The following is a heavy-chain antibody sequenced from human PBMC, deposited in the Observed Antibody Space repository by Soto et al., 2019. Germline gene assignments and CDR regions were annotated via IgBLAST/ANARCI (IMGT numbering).Heavy chain of an antibody. CDR3: ANLVDTAMVH. CDR1: GDSMSSSNW. D-gene: IGHD5-18*01. V-gene: IGHV4-4*02. Sequence: PSETLSLTCTVSGDSMSSSNWWNWVRQPPGKGLEWIGEAHHSGRTNYNPSLKSRVTISVDRSQNRFSLKLTSVTAADTAVYYCANLVDTAMVHWGQGTLVTVSS. J-gene: IGHJ4*02. CDR2: AHHSGRT.